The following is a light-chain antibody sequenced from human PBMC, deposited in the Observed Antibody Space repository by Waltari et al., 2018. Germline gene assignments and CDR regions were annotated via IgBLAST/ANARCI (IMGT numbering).Light chain of an antibody. CDR1: QSISIF. CDR2: GAS. V-gene: IGKV1-39*01. Sequence: DIQMTKSPSSLSASVGERVTITCRTSQSISIFFNWYQHKPGAAPQLLIFGASTLQSGVPSRFSGSGSGTVFTLTISDLQPEDFATYYCQQSFSSPVFTFGPGTKVDL. J-gene: IGKJ3*01. CDR3: QQSFSSPVFT.